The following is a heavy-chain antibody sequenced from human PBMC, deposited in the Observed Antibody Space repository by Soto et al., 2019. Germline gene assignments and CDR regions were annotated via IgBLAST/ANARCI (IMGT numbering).Heavy chain of an antibody. CDR2: MNPNSANT. CDR3: ARGAMYAAPPDY. CDR1: GYTFSSYD. Sequence: ASVKVSCKASGYTFSSYDINWVRQATGQRLEWMGWMNPNSANTGYAQKFQGRVTMTRNTSISTAYTELSSLRSEDTAVYYCARGAMYAAPPDYWGQGTLVTVSS. D-gene: IGHD2-8*01. V-gene: IGHV1-8*01. J-gene: IGHJ4*02.